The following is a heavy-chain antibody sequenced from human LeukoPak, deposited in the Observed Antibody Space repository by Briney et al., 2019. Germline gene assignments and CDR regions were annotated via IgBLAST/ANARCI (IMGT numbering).Heavy chain of an antibody. J-gene: IGHJ6*02. CDR3: AREAYCSSTSCAARGGMDV. CDR1: DFSFSNYW. CDR2: IRGDESRK. D-gene: IGHD2-2*01. Sequence: GGSLSLSCTASDFSFSNYWMTWLRQAPGKGLEWVANIRGDESRKYYVDSVKGRFTISRDNAKNSLYLQMNSLRAEDTAVYYCAREAYCSSTSCAARGGMDVWGQGTTVTVSS. V-gene: IGHV3-7*01.